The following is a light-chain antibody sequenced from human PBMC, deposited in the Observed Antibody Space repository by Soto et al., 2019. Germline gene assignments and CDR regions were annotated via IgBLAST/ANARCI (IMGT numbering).Light chain of an antibody. Sequence: QSVLTQPASVSGSPGQSITISCTGTSSDVGGYNYVSWYQHHPVKAPKLMIYEVSNRPSGVSDRFSGSRSGNTASLTISGLQAEDESDYCCTSYTSSSTWVFGGGTQLTVL. CDR2: EVS. CDR1: SSDVGGYNY. J-gene: IGLJ3*02. CDR3: TSYTSSSTWV. V-gene: IGLV2-14*01.